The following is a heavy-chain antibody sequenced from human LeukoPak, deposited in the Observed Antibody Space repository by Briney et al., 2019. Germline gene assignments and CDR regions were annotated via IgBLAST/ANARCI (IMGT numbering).Heavy chain of an antibody. CDR2: TYYKSEWYN. CDR1: GDSISRNTIT. D-gene: IGHD3-22*01. V-gene: IGHV6-1*01. J-gene: IGHJ4*02. Sequence: SQTLSLTCAISGDSISRNTITWNWIRQSPSRGLEWLGRTYYKSEWYNDYAISVTSRITINPDTSKNQFSLQLNSVTPEDTAVYYCARDRLLQWLDYWGQGTLVTVSS. CDR3: ARDRLLQWLDY.